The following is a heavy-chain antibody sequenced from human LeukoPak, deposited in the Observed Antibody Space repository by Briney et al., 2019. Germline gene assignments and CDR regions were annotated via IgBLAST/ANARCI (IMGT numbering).Heavy chain of an antibody. CDR3: AHGSMYQLDY. CDR1: GFAFSSYG. D-gene: IGHD2-2*01. CDR2: ISGSGGST. Sequence: GGSLRLSCAASGFAFSSYGMSWVRQAPGKGLEWVSAISGSGGSTYYADSVKGRFTISRDNAKNTLYLQMNSLRAEDTAVYYCAHGSMYQLDYWGQGTLVTVSS. J-gene: IGHJ4*02. V-gene: IGHV3-23*01.